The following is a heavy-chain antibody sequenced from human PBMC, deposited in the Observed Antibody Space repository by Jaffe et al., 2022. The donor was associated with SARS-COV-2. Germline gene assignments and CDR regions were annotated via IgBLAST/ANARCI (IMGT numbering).Heavy chain of an antibody. CDR1: GFTFSSYS. J-gene: IGHJ6*02. CDR2: ISSSSSTI. CDR3: ARENSSSWQYYYYYGMDV. V-gene: IGHV3-48*02. D-gene: IGHD6-13*01. Sequence: EVQLVESGGGLVQPGGSLRLSCAASGFTFSSYSMNWVRQAPGKGLEWVSYISSSSSTIYYADSVKGRFTISRDNAKNSLYLQMNSLRDEDTAVYYCARENSSSWQYYYYYGMDVWGQGTTVTVSS.